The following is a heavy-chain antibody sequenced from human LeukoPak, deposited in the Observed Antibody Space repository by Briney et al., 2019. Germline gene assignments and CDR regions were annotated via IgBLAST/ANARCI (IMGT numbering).Heavy chain of an antibody. CDR3: ASAPPYSGSYYDDY. V-gene: IGHV1-8*01. CDR1: GYTFTSYD. Sequence: GASVKVSCKASGYTFTSYDINWVRQATGQGLEWMGWMDPNSGNTGYAQKFQGRVTMTRDTSISTAYMELSRLRSDDTAVYYCASAPPYSGSYYDDYWGQGTLVTVSS. D-gene: IGHD1-26*01. J-gene: IGHJ4*02. CDR2: MDPNSGNT.